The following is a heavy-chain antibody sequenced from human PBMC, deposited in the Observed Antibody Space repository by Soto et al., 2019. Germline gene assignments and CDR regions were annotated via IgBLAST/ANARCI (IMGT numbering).Heavy chain of an antibody. D-gene: IGHD3-16*02. J-gene: IGHJ4*02. CDR3: ARDGGQGRGVIGHY. CDR1: GDSVNSENSY. Sequence: PSETLSLTCTVSGDSVNSENSYWNWIRQAPGKGPEWIGYIYYNGGTNYNPSLKSRATILLDTSTNQFSLTLTSVTAADTAVYYCARDGGQGRGVIGHYCGRRILVTVSP. V-gene: IGHV4-61*01. CDR2: IYYNGGT.